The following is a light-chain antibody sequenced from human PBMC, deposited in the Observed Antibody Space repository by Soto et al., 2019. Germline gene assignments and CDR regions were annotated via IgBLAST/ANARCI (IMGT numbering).Light chain of an antibody. J-gene: IGKJ5*01. Sequence: DIQMTHSPSSLSASVRDRVTITCQASQSISSYLNWYQQKPGKAPKLLIYAASSLQSGVPSRFSGSGSGTDFTLTISSLQPEDFATYYCQQSYSTPPIPFGQGTRLEIK. CDR3: QQSYSTPPIP. CDR1: QSISSY. CDR2: AAS. V-gene: IGKV1-39*01.